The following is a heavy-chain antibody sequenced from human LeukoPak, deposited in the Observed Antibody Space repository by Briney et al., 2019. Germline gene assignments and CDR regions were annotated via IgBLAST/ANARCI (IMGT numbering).Heavy chain of an antibody. Sequence: ASVKVSCKASGYTFTSYDINWVRQATGQGLEWMGWMNPNSGNTGYAQKSQGRVTMTRNTSISTAYMELSSLRSEDTAVYYCARADYDILTGPDYWGQGTLVTVSS. J-gene: IGHJ4*02. CDR1: GYTFTSYD. V-gene: IGHV1-8*01. CDR2: MNPNSGNT. CDR3: ARADYDILTGPDY. D-gene: IGHD3-9*01.